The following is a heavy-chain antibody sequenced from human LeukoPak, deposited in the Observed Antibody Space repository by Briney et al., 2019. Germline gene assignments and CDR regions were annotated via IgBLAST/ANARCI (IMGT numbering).Heavy chain of an antibody. V-gene: IGHV3-11*01. CDR1: GFTFSDYY. J-gene: IGHJ4*02. CDR2: ISSSGSTI. CDR3: ARRSGSGSYYNPISDYFDY. D-gene: IGHD3-10*01. Sequence: GGSLRLFCAASGFTFSDYYMSWLRQAPGKGLEWVSYISSSGSTIYYADSVKGRFTISRDNAKNSLYLQMNSLRAEDTAVYYCARRSGSGSYYNPISDYFDYWGQGTLVTVSS.